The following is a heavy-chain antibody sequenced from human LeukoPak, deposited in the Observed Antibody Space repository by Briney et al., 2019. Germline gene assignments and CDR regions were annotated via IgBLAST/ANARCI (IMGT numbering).Heavy chain of an antibody. D-gene: IGHD5-12*01. CDR1: GYTFTRYG. Sequence: GASVKVSCKASGYTFTRYGITWVRQAPGQGLEWMGWINPNSGGTNYAQKFQGGVTMTRDTSISTAYMELSRLRSDDTAVYYCARVEASGYDYGAFDYWGQGTLVTVSS. CDR3: ARVEASGYDYGAFDY. V-gene: IGHV1-2*02. CDR2: INPNSGGT. J-gene: IGHJ4*02.